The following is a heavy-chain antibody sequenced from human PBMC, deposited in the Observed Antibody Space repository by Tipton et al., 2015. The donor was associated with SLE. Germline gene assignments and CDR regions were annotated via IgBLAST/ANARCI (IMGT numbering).Heavy chain of an antibody. CDR3: ARTSTYYDFWSGSYYYYYYMDV. J-gene: IGHJ6*03. D-gene: IGHD3-3*01. V-gene: IGHV4-34*01. CDR1: GGSFSGYY. Sequence: TLSLTCAVYGGSFSGYYWSWIRQPPGKGLEWIGESNPSGNTNYNPSLKSRVTVSVDTSKNQLSLKLSSVTAADTAVYYCARTSTYYDFWSGSYYYYYYMDVWGKGTTVTVSS. CDR2: SNPSGNT.